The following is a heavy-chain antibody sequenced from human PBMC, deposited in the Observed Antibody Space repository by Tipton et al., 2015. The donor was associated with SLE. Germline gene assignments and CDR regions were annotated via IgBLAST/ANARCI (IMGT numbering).Heavy chain of an antibody. CDR3: ARGGGGALNP. Sequence: SLRLSCAASGFTFSSHGMTWVRQTPGKGLDWVSGISGSGGSTYYAHSVKGRFTISRDNSKNTLYLQLNSLRADDTAVYYCARGGGGALNPWGQGTLVTVSS. D-gene: IGHD2-15*01. CDR1: GFTFSSHG. CDR2: ISGSGGST. J-gene: IGHJ5*02. V-gene: IGHV3-23*01.